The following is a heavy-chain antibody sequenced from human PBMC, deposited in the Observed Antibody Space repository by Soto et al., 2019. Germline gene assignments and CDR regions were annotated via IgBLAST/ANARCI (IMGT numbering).Heavy chain of an antibody. CDR3: AKAGGLPHYYYGMDV. Sequence: GGSLRLSCAASGFTFSSYSMSWGRPAPGKGLEWVSAISGSGGSTYYADSVKGRFTISRDNSKNTLYLQMNSLRAEDTAVYYCAKAGGLPHYYYGMDVWGQGTTVTVSS. CDR2: ISGSGGST. CDR1: GFTFSSYS. V-gene: IGHV3-23*01. J-gene: IGHJ6*02.